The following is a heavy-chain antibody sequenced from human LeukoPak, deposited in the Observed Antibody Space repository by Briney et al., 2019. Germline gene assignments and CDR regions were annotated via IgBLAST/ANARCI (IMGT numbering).Heavy chain of an antibody. CDR1: GLTFSTYW. J-gene: IGHJ4*02. CDR3: ASDGGPFDN. Sequence: GGSLRLSCAASGLTFSTYWMSWVRQAPGKGLEWVANIKQDGSERYYVDSVKGRFTISRDNARKSLYLQMNGLRADDTAVYYCASDGGPFDNWGQGTLVTVSS. V-gene: IGHV3-7*01. D-gene: IGHD3-3*01. CDR2: IKQDGSER.